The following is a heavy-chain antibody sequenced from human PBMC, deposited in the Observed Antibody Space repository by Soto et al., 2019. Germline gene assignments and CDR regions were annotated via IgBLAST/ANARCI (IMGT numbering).Heavy chain of an antibody. CDR3: ARGGYFDSSNYLAY. V-gene: IGHV1-3*01. D-gene: IGHD3-22*01. Sequence: ASVKVSCKASGYTFTSYGMNWVRQAPGRXLEWMXWXNXXXGXTXXXKXXXXRVIIERDTSASTAYMELRSLRSEDTAVYYCARGGYFDSSNYLAYWGLGTLLTVSS. CDR1: GYTFTSYG. J-gene: IGHJ4*02. CDR2: XNXXXGXT.